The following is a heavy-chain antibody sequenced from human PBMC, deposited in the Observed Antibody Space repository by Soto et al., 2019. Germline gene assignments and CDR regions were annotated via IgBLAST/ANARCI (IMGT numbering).Heavy chain of an antibody. Sequence: QVQLVQSGAEVTKPGASVKVSCKASGYTFTTYDINWVRQATGQGLEWLGWMSPNSDATGYAQKLQXXVXMXXDTSISTAYMELSNLRAEDTAMYFCARGVDAGVDVWGQGTTVTVSS. V-gene: IGHV1-8*01. CDR2: MSPNSDAT. J-gene: IGHJ6*02. CDR1: GYTFTTYD. CDR3: ARGVDAGVDV. D-gene: IGHD1-1*01.